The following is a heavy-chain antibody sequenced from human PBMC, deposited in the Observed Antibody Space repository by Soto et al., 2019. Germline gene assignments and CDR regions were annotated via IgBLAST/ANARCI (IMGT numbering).Heavy chain of an antibody. CDR1: GASISRGTYS. V-gene: IGHV4-30-2*01. CDR2: IYHSGST. J-gene: IGHJ4*02. CDR3: ARGPPLGY. Sequence: TSDTLSLNCAASGASISRGTYSLSWIRQPPGKGLEWIGYIYHSGSTYYNPSLKSRVTISVDRSKNQFSLKLSSVTAADTAVYYCARGPPLGYWGQGTLVT.